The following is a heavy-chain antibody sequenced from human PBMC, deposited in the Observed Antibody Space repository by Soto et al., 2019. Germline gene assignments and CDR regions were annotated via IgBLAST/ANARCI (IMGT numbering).Heavy chain of an antibody. CDR1: GLTFSSYA. V-gene: IGHV3-23*01. Sequence: GGSLRLSCATTGLTFSSYAMSWVRQAPGKGLEWISAVSGSGSNTYYADSVKGRFTISRDNSKNTLYLQMNSLRAEDTALYYCAKDRCSSSNCFFDYWAQGSLVTGSS. J-gene: IGHJ4*02. CDR2: VSGSGSNT. CDR3: AKDRCSSSNCFFDY. D-gene: IGHD2-2*01.